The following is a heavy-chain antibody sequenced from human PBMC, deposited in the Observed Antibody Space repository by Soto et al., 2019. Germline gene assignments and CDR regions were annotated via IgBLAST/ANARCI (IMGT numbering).Heavy chain of an antibody. V-gene: IGHV6-1*01. Sequence: SQTLSLTCAISVDSVSSNSAAWNWIRQSPSRGLEWLGRTYYRSKWYNDYAVSVKSRITINPDTSKNQFSLQLNSVTPEDTAVYYCAREAVRGVSKPDAFDIWGQGTMVTVSS. J-gene: IGHJ3*02. CDR2: TYYRSKWYN. CDR3: AREAVRGVSKPDAFDI. D-gene: IGHD3-10*01. CDR1: VDSVSSNSAA.